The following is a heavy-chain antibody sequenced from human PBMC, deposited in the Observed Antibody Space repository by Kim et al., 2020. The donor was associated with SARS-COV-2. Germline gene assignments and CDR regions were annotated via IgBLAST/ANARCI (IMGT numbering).Heavy chain of an antibody. CDR3: ARDRIGGHGAFDV. V-gene: IGHV3-30*04. J-gene: IGHJ3*01. Sequence: GGSLRLSCAASGFTFSSHSMLWVRQAPGKGLECVTLISSDGSLKFYLDSVKGRFTISRDNSKNTLYLQLNSLSAEDTAVYYCARDRIGGHGAFDVWGQGTRDTV. CDR1: GFTFSSHS. CDR2: ISSDGSLK.